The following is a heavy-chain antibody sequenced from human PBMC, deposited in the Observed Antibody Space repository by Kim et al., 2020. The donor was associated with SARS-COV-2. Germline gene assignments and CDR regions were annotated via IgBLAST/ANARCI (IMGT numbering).Heavy chain of an antibody. CDR2: IYYSGST. Sequence: SETLSLTCTVSGDSISSSSYYWGWIRQPPGKGLEWIGSIYYSGSTYYNPSLKSRVTISVDTSKNQFSLKLSSVTAADTAVYYCARDRRVDRRFDPWGQGTLVTVSS. CDR3: ARDRRVDRRFDP. J-gene: IGHJ5*02. CDR1: GDSISSSSYY. V-gene: IGHV4-39*07.